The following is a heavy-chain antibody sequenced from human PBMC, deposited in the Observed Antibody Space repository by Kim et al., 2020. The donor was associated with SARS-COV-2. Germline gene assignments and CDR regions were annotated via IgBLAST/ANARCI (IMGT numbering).Heavy chain of an antibody. CDR2: IYYSGST. V-gene: IGHV4-59*01. D-gene: IGHD3-3*01. CDR3: ARGRSITIFGVVTAHSYMDF. CDR1: GGSISSYY. Sequence: SETLSLTCTVSGGSISSYYWSWIRQPPGKGLEWIGYIYYSGSTNYNPSLKSRVTISVDTSKNQFSLKLSSVTAADTAVYYCARGRSITIFGVVTAHSYMDFWAKGPRSPSP. J-gene: IGHJ6*03.